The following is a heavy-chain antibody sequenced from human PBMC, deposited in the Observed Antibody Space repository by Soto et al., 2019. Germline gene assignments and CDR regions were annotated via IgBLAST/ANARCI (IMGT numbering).Heavy chain of an antibody. V-gene: IGHV4-4*02. CDR3: ASHRGNTFGPYDD. CDR1: GASISSGNW. Sequence: PSETLSLTCAVSGASISSGNWWSWVRQSPGKGLEWIGEIYHSGSTNHNPSLKSRVIISLDKSRNQFSLKLSSVTAADTAVYFCASHRGNTFGPYDDWGQGTQVTV. D-gene: IGHD3-16*01. J-gene: IGHJ4*01. CDR2: IYHSGST.